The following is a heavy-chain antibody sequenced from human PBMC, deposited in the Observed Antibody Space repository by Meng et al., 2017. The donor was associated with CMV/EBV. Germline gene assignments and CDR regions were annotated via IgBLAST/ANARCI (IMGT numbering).Heavy chain of an antibody. CDR3: ARADSGDSSGYYYGGDYYYYGMDV. CDR1: GYTFTSYD. D-gene: IGHD3-22*01. Sequence: ASVKVSCKASGYTFTSYDINWVRQATGQGLEWMGWMNPNSGNTGYAQKFQGRVTITRNTSISTAYMELSSLRSEDTAVYYCARADSGDSSGYYYGGDYYYYGMDVWGQGTTVTVSS. CDR2: MNPNSGNT. V-gene: IGHV1-8*03. J-gene: IGHJ6*02.